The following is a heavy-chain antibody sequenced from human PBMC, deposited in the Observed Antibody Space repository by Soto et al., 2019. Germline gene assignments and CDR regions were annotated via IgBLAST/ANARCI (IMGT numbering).Heavy chain of an antibody. J-gene: IGHJ5*02. Sequence: ASVKVSCKASGYTFTSYGISWVRQAPGQGLEWMGWISAYNGNTNYAQKLQGRVTMTIDTSTSTAYMELRSLRSDDTAVYYCARDRAGTFVLRWFDPWGQGTLVTVSS. CDR2: ISAYNGNT. CDR1: GYTFTSYG. CDR3: ARDRAGTFVLRWFDP. D-gene: IGHD6-13*01. V-gene: IGHV1-18*01.